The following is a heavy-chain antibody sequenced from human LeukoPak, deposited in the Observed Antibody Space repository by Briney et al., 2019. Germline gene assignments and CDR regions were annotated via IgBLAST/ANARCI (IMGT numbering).Heavy chain of an antibody. V-gene: IGHV3-43*02. CDR3: TKDIHGVVSSSCGMDV. CDR1: GFTFDNYA. D-gene: IGHD3-3*01. J-gene: IGHJ6*04. Sequence: GGSLRLSCTSSGFTFDNYAMHWVRQAPGKGLEWVSLISTSGDSTTYADSVKGRFTISRDNSKNSLYLQMNSLRTEDTALYYCTKDIHGVVSSSCGMDVWGKGTTVTVS. CDR2: ISTSGDST.